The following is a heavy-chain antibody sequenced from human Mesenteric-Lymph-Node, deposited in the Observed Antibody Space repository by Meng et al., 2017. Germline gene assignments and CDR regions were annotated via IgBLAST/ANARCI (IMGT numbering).Heavy chain of an antibody. V-gene: IGHV3-48*03. D-gene: IGHD3-22*01. J-gene: IGHJ3*02. Sequence: GESLKISCAASGFSFSTNEMNWVRQAPGKGLEWVSYISSSGGTILYADSVKGRFTISRDNAKKSLFLQMNSLRAEDTAVYYCVVNHFDSSGYYYRGDAFEMWGQGTMVTVSS. CDR1: GFSFSTNE. CDR2: ISSSGGTI. CDR3: VVNHFDSSGYYYRGDAFEM.